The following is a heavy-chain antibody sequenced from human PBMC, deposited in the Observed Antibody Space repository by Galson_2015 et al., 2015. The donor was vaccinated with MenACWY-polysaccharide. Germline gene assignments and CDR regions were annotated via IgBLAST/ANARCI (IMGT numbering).Heavy chain of an antibody. Sequence: SLRLSCAASGSKFRGSGMHWVRQAPGKGLEWVAVIQYDGSQKQYTDSVRGQFSISRDNSKNTLYLEMNSLRAEDTALYYCAREGSRIVFHAFDIWGQGTMVIVSS. D-gene: IGHD3-10*02. CDR1: GSKFRGSG. J-gene: IGHJ3*02. CDR2: IQYDGSQK. CDR3: AREGSRIVFHAFDI. V-gene: IGHV3-33*01.